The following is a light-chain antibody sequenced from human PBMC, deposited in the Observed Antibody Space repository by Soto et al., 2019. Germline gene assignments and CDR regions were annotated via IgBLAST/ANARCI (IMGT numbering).Light chain of an antibody. CDR3: QQYKSDSRT. Sequence: DIQMTQSPSTLSASVGDRVTITCRASQSISSWLAWYQQKPGKAPKLLIYKASSLESGVPSRFSGSGSGTEFTLTISSLQPDDFATYYCQQYKSDSRTFGQGTKVHIK. CDR2: KAS. J-gene: IGKJ1*01. CDR1: QSISSW. V-gene: IGKV1-5*03.